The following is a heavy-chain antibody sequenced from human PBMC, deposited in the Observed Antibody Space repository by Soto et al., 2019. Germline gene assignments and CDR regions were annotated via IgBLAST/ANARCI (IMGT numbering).Heavy chain of an antibody. CDR3: AKGHLPSTVTTPGY. V-gene: IGHV3-30*18. CDR1: GFTFSTYG. CDR2: ISYDGNNK. J-gene: IGHJ4*02. D-gene: IGHD4-17*01. Sequence: QVQLVESGGGVVQPGRSLRLSCAASGFTFSTYGMHWVRQAPGKGLEWVAVISYDGNNKYYADSVKGRFTIARDNSKNTLFLQMDSLRAEDTAVYYCAKGHLPSTVTTPGYWGQGTLVTVSS.